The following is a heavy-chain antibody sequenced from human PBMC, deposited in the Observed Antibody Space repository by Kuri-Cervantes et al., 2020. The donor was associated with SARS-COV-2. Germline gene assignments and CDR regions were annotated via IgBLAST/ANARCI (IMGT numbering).Heavy chain of an antibody. J-gene: IGHJ3*02. V-gene: IGHV1-2*04. CDR2: INPNSGGT. CDR3: ARDHLGSSDYSRHDAFDI. CDR1: GYTFTGYY. D-gene: IGHD2-15*01. Sequence: ASVKVSCKASGYTFTGYYMHWVRQAPGQGLEWMGWINPNSGGTNYAQKFEGWVTMTRDTSIRTAYMELSRLRSDDTAVYYCARDHLGSSDYSRHDAFDIWGQGTMVTVSS.